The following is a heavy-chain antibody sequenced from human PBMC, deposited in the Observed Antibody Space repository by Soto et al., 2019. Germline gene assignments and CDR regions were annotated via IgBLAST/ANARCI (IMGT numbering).Heavy chain of an antibody. Sequence: PSETLSLTCSVSGGSISSGGYYWSWIRQHPGKGLEWIGYIYYSGSTYYNPSLKSRVTISVDTSKNQFSLYLQMNSLRAEDTAVYYCVREAITAMVFDYWGQGALVTVSS. CDR2: IYYSGST. V-gene: IGHV4-31*03. D-gene: IGHD5-18*01. CDR1: GGSISSGGYY. J-gene: IGHJ4*02. CDR3: VREAITAMVFDY.